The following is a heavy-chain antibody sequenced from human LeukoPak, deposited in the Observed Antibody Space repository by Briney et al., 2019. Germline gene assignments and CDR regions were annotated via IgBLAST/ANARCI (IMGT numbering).Heavy chain of an antibody. CDR1: GYSFSNYW. CDR2: ILPANSET. V-gene: IGHV5-51*01. J-gene: IGHJ4*02. CDR3: ARQYYDILTDPNYFGS. Sequence: GESLQISCKGSGYSFSNYWIGWVRQMPGKGLEWVGIILPANSETRYSPSFQGQVTMSADKSISTAYLQWSSLKAADTAMYYCARQYYDILTDPNYFGSWGQGTLVTVSS. D-gene: IGHD3-9*01.